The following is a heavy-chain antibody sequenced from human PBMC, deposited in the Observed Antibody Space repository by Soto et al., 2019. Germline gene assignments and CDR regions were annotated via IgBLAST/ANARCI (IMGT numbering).Heavy chain of an antibody. CDR1: GFTVSSNY. CDR2: IYSGGST. CDR3: ARARVGQWPLNWFDP. D-gene: IGHD6-19*01. J-gene: IGHJ5*02. Sequence: GGSLRLSCAASGFTVSSNYMSWVRQAPGKGLEWVSVIYSGGSTYYADSVKGRFTISRDNSKNTLYLQMNSLRAEDTAVYYCARARVGQWPLNWFDPWGQGTLVTVSS. V-gene: IGHV3-66*01.